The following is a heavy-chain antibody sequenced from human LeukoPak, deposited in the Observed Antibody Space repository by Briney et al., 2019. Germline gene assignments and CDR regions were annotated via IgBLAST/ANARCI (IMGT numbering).Heavy chain of an antibody. D-gene: IGHD3-9*01. CDR1: GFTFDDYA. Sequence: PGRSLRLSCAASGFTFDDYAMHWVRQAPGKGLEWVSGISWNSGSIGYADSVKGRFTISRDNAKNSLYLQMNSLRAEDMALYYCAKENPPFDWLISAFDYWGQGTLVTVSS. CDR3: AKENPPFDWLISAFDY. V-gene: IGHV3-9*03. J-gene: IGHJ4*02. CDR2: ISWNSGSI.